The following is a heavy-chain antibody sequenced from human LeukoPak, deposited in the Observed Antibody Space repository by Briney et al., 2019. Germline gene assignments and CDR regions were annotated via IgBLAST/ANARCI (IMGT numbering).Heavy chain of an antibody. Sequence: SETLSLTCAVSGGSISSGGYSWSWIRQPPGKGLEWIGYIYHSGSTYYNPSLKSRVTISVARSKNQFSLKLSSVTAADTAVYYCARGPLHYYGSGSYRFDYWGQGTLVTVSS. J-gene: IGHJ4*02. CDR2: IYHSGST. CDR1: GGSISSGGYS. CDR3: ARGPLHYYGSGSYRFDY. V-gene: IGHV4-30-2*01. D-gene: IGHD3-10*01.